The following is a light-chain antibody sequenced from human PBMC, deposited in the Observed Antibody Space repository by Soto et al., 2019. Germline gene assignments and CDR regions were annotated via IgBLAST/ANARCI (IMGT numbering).Light chain of an antibody. CDR3: SSKAGSNNLG. CDR1: SSDVGGYNY. Sequence: QSALTQPPSASGSPGQSVTISCTGTSSDVGGYNYVSWYQQHPGKAPKLMIYEVSKRPSGVPDRFSGSKSGNTASLTVSGLQAEDEAYYYCSSKAGSNNLGIGGRNKVTVL. V-gene: IGLV2-8*01. CDR2: EVS. J-gene: IGLJ2*01.